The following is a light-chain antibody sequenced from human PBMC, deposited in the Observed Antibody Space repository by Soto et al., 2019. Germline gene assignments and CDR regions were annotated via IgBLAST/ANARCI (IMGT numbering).Light chain of an antibody. CDR1: QSVSSTT. CDR3: LQYGSSAWT. Sequence: EIGLTQSPGTLSLSPGERATLSCRASQSVSSTTLAWYQQKPGQAPRLLIYDTSTRATGIPDRFSGSGSGTDFTLTISRLEPEDFAVYYCLQYGSSAWTFGQGTKVEI. V-gene: IGKV3-20*01. CDR2: DTS. J-gene: IGKJ1*01.